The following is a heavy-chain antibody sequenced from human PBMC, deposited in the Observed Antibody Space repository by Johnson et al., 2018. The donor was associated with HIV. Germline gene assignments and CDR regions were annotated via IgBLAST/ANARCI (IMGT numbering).Heavy chain of an antibody. CDR1: GFTFSNAW. CDR3: ARRGLANAFDI. J-gene: IGHJ3*02. D-gene: IGHD3-10*01. Sequence: EVQLVESGGGLVKPGGSLRLSCAASGFTFSNAWMSWVRPGSGKGLEWVSGINWNGGTTGYADSVKGRFTISRDNAKSSVYLQMNSLRAEDTAVYYCARRGLANAFDIWGQGTMVTVSS. V-gene: IGHV3-20*04. CDR2: INWNGGTT.